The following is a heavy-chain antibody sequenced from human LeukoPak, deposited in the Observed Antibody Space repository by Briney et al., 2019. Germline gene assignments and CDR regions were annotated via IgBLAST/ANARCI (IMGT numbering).Heavy chain of an antibody. V-gene: IGHV4-59*01. CDR1: GGSISTYY. CDR2: IYHSGST. Sequence: SETLSLTRTLSGGSISTYYWSWVRQPPGKGLEWIGYIYHSGSTNYNPSLKSRVTISVDTSKNQFSLKLSSVTAADTAVYYCARGGGYASPIGYWGQGALVTVSS. CDR3: ARGGGYASPIGY. J-gene: IGHJ4*02. D-gene: IGHD5-12*01.